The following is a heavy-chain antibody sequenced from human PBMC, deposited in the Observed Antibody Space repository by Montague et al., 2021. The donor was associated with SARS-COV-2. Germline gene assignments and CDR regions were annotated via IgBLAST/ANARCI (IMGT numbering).Heavy chain of an antibody. D-gene: IGHD3-10*01. J-gene: IGHJ2*01. CDR1: GASIGNWTYD. CDR3: AREFEGYFDL. CDR2: LDYTEGA. V-gene: IGHV4-39*07. Sequence: SETLSLTCTVAGASIGNWTYDWGWVRQPPGKGLEWIARLDYTEGAXYNRSVMSRVTKSFDTSKNQISLNLASVTAADTAVYYCAREFEGYFDLWGRGTLVMVSS.